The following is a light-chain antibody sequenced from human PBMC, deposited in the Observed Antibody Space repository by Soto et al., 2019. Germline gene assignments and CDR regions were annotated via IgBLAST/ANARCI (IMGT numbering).Light chain of an antibody. V-gene: IGLV4-69*01. Sequence: QPVLTQSPSASASLGDSVKLTCTLSSGHSTYAIAWHQQQPEKGPRYLMKLDSDGSHSKGDGIPDRFSGSSSGAERYLTISSLQSEDEADYYCQTCATVPAWVFGGGTKLTVL. J-gene: IGLJ3*02. CDR2: LDSDGSH. CDR1: SGHSTYA. CDR3: QTCATVPAWV.